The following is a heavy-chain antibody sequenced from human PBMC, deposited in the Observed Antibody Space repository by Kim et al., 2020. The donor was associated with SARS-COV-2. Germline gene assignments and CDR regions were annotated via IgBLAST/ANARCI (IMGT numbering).Heavy chain of an antibody. CDR3: ARVHESHYDGSGCYPWFDP. D-gene: IGHD3-10*01. CDR2: INHSGST. V-gene: IGHV4-34*01. Sequence: SETLSLTCAVYGGSFSGYYWSWIRQPPGKGLEWIGEINHSGSTNYNPSLKSRVTISVDTSKNQFSLKLTSVTAADTAVYYCARVHESHYDGSGCYPWFDPWGQGTLVTVSS. J-gene: IGHJ5*02. CDR1: GGSFSGYY.